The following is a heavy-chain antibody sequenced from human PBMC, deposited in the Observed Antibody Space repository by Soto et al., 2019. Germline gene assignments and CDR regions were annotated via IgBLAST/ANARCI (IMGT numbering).Heavy chain of an antibody. J-gene: IGHJ4*02. CDR2: MNPKSGNT. V-gene: IGHV1-8*01. Sequence: ASVKVSCKASGYTFTSYDINWVRQATGQGLEWMGWMNPKSGNTGYAQKFQGRVTMTRNTSISTAYMELSSLRSEDTAVYYCARQISRSWHWSGYQVFDXWGQVTLVTVSX. CDR1: GYTFTSYD. D-gene: IGHD6-13*01. CDR3: ARQISRSWHWSGYQVFDX.